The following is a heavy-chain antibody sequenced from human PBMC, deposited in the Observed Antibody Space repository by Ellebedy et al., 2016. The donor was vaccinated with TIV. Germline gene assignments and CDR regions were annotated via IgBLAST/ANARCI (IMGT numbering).Heavy chain of an antibody. CDR3: VKEETSDDPRENWFDP. Sequence: GGSLRLXXSASGFTFSSYAMHWVRQAPGKGLEYVSAISSNGGSTYYADSVKGRFTISRDNSKNTLYLQMSSLRAEDTAVYYCVKEETSDDPRENWFDPWGQGTLVTVSS. V-gene: IGHV3-64D*06. CDR2: ISSNGGST. J-gene: IGHJ5*02. CDR1: GFTFSSYA.